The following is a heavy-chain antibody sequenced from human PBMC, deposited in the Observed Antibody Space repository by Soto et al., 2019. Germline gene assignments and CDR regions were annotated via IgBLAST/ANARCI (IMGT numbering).Heavy chain of an antibody. V-gene: IGHV5-51*01. D-gene: IGHD2-15*01. CDR2: IYPDDSDT. CDR1: GYIFNIYW. Sequence: PGGSLKLSCKASGYIFNIYWIGWVRQMPGKGLEWMGVIYPDDSDTRYSPSFQGQVSISVDNSISTPYLRWSSLRAADTAIYYYVKPDITSRSSGDDYSFDFWGQGTQVTVSS. CDR3: VKPDITSRSSGDDYSFDF. J-gene: IGHJ4*02.